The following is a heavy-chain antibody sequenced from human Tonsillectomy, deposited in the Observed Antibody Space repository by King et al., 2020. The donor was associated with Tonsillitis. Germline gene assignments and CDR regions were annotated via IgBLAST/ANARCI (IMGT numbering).Heavy chain of an antibody. CDR1: GGTFRNYG. CDR2: IIPFFGTA. D-gene: IGHD6-13*01. V-gene: IGHV1-69*01. Sequence: QLVQSGAEVKKPGSSVKVSCKASGGTFRNYGISWVRQAPGQGLEWMGGIIPFFGTANYAQKFQGRVTITADESTRTAYMERSSLRSEDTAVYYCARDPGSSRFGYFDYWGQGTLVTVSS. J-gene: IGHJ4*02. CDR3: ARDPGSSRFGYFDY.